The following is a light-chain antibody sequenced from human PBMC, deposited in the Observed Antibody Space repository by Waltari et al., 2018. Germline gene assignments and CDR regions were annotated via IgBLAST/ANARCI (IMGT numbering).Light chain of an antibody. CDR2: GAS. CDR1: QSVGRSL. J-gene: IGKJ1*01. V-gene: IGKV3-20*01. CDR3: QMYVRLPAT. Sequence: EIVLTQSPGTLSLSPGERAILSCRASQSVGRSLFGYQQKNGQAPRLLIYGASTRATVIPDRFSGGGSGTDFSLTISRLEPEDFAVYYCQMYVRLPATFGQGTKVEI.